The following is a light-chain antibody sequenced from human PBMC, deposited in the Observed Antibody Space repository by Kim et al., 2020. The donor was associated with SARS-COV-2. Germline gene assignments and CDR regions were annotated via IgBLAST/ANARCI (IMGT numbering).Light chain of an antibody. CDR3: ISYSSSSTPWV. Sequence: QSALTQPASVSGSPGQSITISCTGTSSDVGNYNYVSWYQQHPGKAPKLIISEVSNRPSGVSNRFSGSKSGNTASLTISGLQAEDEADYYCISYSSSSTPWVFGGGTQLTVL. V-gene: IGLV2-14*01. J-gene: IGLJ3*02. CDR1: SSDVGNYNY. CDR2: EVS.